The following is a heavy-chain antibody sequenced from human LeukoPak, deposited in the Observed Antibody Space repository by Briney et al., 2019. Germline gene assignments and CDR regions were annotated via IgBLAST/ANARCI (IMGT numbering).Heavy chain of an antibody. CDR1: GFTVSSNY. CDR2: INQDGSVQ. J-gene: IGHJ4*02. Sequence: PGGSLRLSCAASGFTVSSNYMSWVRQAPGKGLEWVANINQDGSVQYFAASVRGRFTISRDNAKNSLYLQMNILKAEDTAVYYCSRSLDYLGQGALVTVSS. CDR3: SRSLDY. V-gene: IGHV3-7*01.